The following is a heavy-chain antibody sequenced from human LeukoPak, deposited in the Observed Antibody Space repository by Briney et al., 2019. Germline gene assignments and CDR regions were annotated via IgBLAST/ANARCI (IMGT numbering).Heavy chain of an antibody. CDR1: GGSFSGYY. J-gene: IGHJ4*02. V-gene: IGHV4-34*01. Sequence: PSETLSLTCAVYGGSFSGYYWSWIRQPPGKGLEWIGEINHSGSTNYNPSLKSRVTISVDTSKNQFSLKLSSVTAADTAVYYCARGTYCSSTSCRTKFFDYWGQGTLVTVSS. CDR3: ARGTYCSSTSCRTKFFDY. CDR2: INHSGST. D-gene: IGHD2-2*01.